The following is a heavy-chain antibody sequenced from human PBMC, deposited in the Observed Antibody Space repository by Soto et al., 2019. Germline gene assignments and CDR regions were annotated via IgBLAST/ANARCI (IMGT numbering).Heavy chain of an antibody. V-gene: IGHV3-21*01. Sequence: GGSLRLSCAASGFTFSSYSMNWVRQAPGKELEGVASIICSGSSTYYADSVKGRFTISRDNSKNTLYLQMNSLRAEDTAVYYCARGGPPTSNWFDPWGQGTLVTVSS. J-gene: IGHJ5*02. CDR1: GFTFSSYS. CDR3: ARGGPPTSNWFDP. CDR2: IICSGSST. D-gene: IGHD1-26*01.